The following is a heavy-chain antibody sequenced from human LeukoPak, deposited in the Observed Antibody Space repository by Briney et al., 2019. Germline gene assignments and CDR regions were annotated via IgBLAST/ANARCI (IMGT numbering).Heavy chain of an antibody. Sequence: GGSLRLSCAASGFTFSSYDMNWVRQAPGKGLEWVSYISSSASTIYYADSVKGRFTISRDSAKNSLYLQMNSLRAEDTAVYYCARDSEYSSSFAFDIWGQGTMVTVSS. D-gene: IGHD6-13*01. CDR3: ARDSEYSSSFAFDI. CDR2: ISSSASTI. J-gene: IGHJ3*02. CDR1: GFTFSSYD. V-gene: IGHV3-48*03.